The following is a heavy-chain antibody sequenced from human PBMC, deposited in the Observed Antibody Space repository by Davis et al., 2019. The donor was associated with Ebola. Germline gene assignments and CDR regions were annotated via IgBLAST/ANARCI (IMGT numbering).Heavy chain of an antibody. CDR3: ARGAWELRSGYAFDI. D-gene: IGHD1-26*01. CDR2: ISSSGKTI. J-gene: IGHJ3*02. V-gene: IGHV3-11*04. CDR1: GFSFSDYY. Sequence: GESLKISCAASGFSFSDYYMNWIRQAPGKGLEWLSYISSSGKTIFYADSVKGRFTISRDNAKKIVHLQMSRLRVEDTAVYYCARGAWELRSGYAFDIWGQGTMVTVSS.